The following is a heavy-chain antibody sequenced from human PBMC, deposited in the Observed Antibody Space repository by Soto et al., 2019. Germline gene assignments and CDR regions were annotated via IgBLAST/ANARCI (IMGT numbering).Heavy chain of an antibody. CDR3: ARTPYYDSSGYYYYYGMDV. CDR2: IYPGDSDT. CDR1: GYSFTSYW. Sequence: PGESLKISCKGSGYSFTSYWIGWVRQMPGKGLEWMGIIYPGDSDTRYSPSFQGQVTISADKSISTACLQWSSLKASDTAMYYCARTPYYDSSGYYYYYGMDVWGQGTTVTVSS. V-gene: IGHV5-51*01. J-gene: IGHJ6*02. D-gene: IGHD3-22*01.